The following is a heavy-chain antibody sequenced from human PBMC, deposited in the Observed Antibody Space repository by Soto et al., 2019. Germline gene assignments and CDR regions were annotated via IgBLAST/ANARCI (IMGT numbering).Heavy chain of an antibody. CDR2: IYYSGST. D-gene: IGHD4-17*01. CDR1: GGSISSSSYY. CDR3: ARLTVMELDP. Sequence: SETLSLTCTVSGGSISSSSYYWGWIRQPPGKGLEWIGSIYYSGSTYYNPSLKSRVTISVDTSKNQFSLKLSSVTAADPAVYYCARLTVMELDPWGQGTLVTVSS. J-gene: IGHJ5*02. V-gene: IGHV4-39*01.